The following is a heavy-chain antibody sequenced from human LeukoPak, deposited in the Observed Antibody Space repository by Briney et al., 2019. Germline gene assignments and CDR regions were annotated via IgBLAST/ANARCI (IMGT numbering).Heavy chain of an antibody. V-gene: IGHV4-39*02. CDR1: GGSISSSSYY. Sequence: SETPSLTCTVSGGSISSSSYYWGWIRQPPGKGLEWIGSIYYSGSTYYNPSLKSRVTISVDTSKNQFSLKLSSVTAADTAVYYCARDALGYCSGGSCLYYYYYMDVWGKGTTVTVSS. D-gene: IGHD2-15*01. J-gene: IGHJ6*03. CDR3: ARDALGYCSGGSCLYYYYYMDV. CDR2: IYYSGST.